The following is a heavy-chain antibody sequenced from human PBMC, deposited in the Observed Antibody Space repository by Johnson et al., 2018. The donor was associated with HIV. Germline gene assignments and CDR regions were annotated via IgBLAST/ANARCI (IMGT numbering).Heavy chain of an antibody. Sequence: HLVESGGGLVQPGGSLRLSCAASGFTFSSYAMNWVRQAPGKGLEWVSGISGSGGSPYYAESVKGRFTISSDNSKNTLYVQMNSLRVEDTAVYYCARSRGLWGVQDGFDIWGQGTMVTVSS. J-gene: IGHJ3*02. CDR3: ARSRGLWGVQDGFDI. D-gene: IGHD2-21*01. CDR1: GFTFSSYA. V-gene: IGHV3-23*04. CDR2: ISGSGGSP.